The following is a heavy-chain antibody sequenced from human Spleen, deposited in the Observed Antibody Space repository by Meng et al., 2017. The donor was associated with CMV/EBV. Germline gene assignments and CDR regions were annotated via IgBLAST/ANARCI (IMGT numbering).Heavy chain of an antibody. J-gene: IGHJ5*02. Sequence: TFSKYGRRWGRQAPGKGLAWVAFMRYDESSKYYGDSVKGRFTISRDNSKNTLYLQMNSLRAEDTAVYYCATGGLEFCSSITCFNWFDPWGQGTLVTVSS. CDR3: ATGGLEFCSSITCFNWFDP. CDR2: MRYDESSK. D-gene: IGHD2/OR15-2a*01. CDR1: TFSKYG. V-gene: IGHV3-30*02.